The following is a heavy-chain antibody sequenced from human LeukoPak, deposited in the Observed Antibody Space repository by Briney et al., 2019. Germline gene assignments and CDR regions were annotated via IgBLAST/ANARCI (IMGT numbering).Heavy chain of an antibody. Sequence: GGSLRLSCAASGFTFSSYAMHWVRQAPGKGLEWVAVISYDGSNKYYADSVKGRFTISRDNSKNTLYLQMNSLRAEDTAVYYCARDGEWELSEDLDYWGQGTLVTVSS. D-gene: IGHD1-26*01. CDR3: ARDGEWELSEDLDY. V-gene: IGHV3-30-3*01. CDR2: ISYDGSNK. CDR1: GFTFSSYA. J-gene: IGHJ4*02.